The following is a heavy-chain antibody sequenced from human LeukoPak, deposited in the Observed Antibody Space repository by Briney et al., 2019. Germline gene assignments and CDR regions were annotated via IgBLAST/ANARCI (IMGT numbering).Heavy chain of an antibody. J-gene: IGHJ4*02. CDR1: GFTFSSYA. CDR2: ISASGGRT. Sequence: GSLRLSCAASGFTFSSYAMSWVRQAPGKGLEWVSAISASGGRTYYADSVKGRFSISRDNSKNTLYLQMNSLRSEDTALYYCAKDAPDRSSSGKFDYWGQGTLVTVSS. CDR3: AKDAPDRSSSGKFDY. V-gene: IGHV3-23*01. D-gene: IGHD6-6*01.